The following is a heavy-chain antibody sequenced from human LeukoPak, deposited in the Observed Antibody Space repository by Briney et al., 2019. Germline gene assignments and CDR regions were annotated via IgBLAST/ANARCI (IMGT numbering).Heavy chain of an antibody. D-gene: IGHD2-2*02. Sequence: ASVKVSCKASGYTFTGYYMHWVRQAPGQGLEWMGWINPNSGGTNYAQKFQGRVTMTRDTSISTAYMELSRLRSDDTAVYYCAVAYCSSTSCYTGGDYGMDVWGQGTTVTVS. CDR2: INPNSGGT. CDR3: AVAYCSSTSCYTGGDYGMDV. V-gene: IGHV1-2*02. J-gene: IGHJ6*02. CDR1: GYTFTGYY.